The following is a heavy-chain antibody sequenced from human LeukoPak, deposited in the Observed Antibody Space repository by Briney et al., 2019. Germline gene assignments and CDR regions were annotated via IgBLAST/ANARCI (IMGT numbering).Heavy chain of an antibody. CDR3: AKDDYGDYVPFDY. CDR1: GYTLTELS. D-gene: IGHD4-17*01. J-gene: IGHJ4*02. V-gene: IGHV3-23*01. CDR2: ISGSGGST. Sequence: SCKVSGYTLTELSMHWVRQAPGKGLEWVSAISGSGGSTYYADSVKGRFTISRDNSKNTPYLQMNSLRAEDTAVYYCAKDDYGDYVPFDYWGQGTLVTVSS.